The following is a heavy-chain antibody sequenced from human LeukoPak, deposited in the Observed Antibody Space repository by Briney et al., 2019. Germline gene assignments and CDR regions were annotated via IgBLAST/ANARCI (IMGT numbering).Heavy chain of an antibody. CDR2: FYYSGST. V-gene: IGHV4-31*03. J-gene: IGHJ4*02. CDR1: GGSISSGGYY. CDR3: ARRLFYYDSSGSKAHYFDS. D-gene: IGHD3-22*01. Sequence: PSETLSLTCTVSGGSISSGGYYWRWLRQHPGRGLEWFGYFYYSGSTYYNPSLKSRVTISVDTSKNQFSLRLSSVTAADTALYYCARRLFYYDSSGSKAHYFDSWGQGTLVTVSS.